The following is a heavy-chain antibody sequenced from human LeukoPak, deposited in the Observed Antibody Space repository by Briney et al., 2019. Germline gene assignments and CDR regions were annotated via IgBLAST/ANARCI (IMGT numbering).Heavy chain of an antibody. J-gene: IGHJ5*02. D-gene: IGHD6-19*01. CDR2: IDPSDSYT. Sequence: GESLKISCKGSGYSFTSYWISWVRQMPGKGLEWMGRIDPSDSYTNYSPSFQGHVTISADKSISTAYLQWSSLKASDTATYYWARQEQWLVPPNWFDPWGQGTLVTVSS. CDR1: GYSFTSYW. CDR3: ARQEQWLVPPNWFDP. V-gene: IGHV5-10-1*01.